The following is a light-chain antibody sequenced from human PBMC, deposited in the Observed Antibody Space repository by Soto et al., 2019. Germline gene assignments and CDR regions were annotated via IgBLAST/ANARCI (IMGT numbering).Light chain of an antibody. CDR3: QQYDDFPL. V-gene: IGKV1-33*01. CDR1: HDIIKH. Sequence: DVRMTQSPSSLAASVGDRVTITCQASHDIIKHLNWYQQKPGKAPKHLIYEASNLEIDVPSRFSGSASVTDFSITISSLQPEVIVTYYCQQYDDFPLFGPGTKVEIK. J-gene: IGKJ3*01. CDR2: EAS.